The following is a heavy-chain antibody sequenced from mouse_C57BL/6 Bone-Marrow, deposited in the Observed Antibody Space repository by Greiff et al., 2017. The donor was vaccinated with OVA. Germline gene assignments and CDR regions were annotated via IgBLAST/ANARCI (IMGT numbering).Heavy chain of an antibody. D-gene: IGHD1-1*01. CDR3: ARDSYSYGTSPAWFAY. J-gene: IGHJ3*01. CDR1: GYTFTSYW. Sequence: VQLQQPGAELVMPGASVKLSCKASGYTFTSYWMHWVKQRHGTGLEWIGELDPSDSYTNYNQKFKGKDTLTVDKSSSTAYMQLSIQTSEDSAVYYCARDSYSYGTSPAWFAYWGQGTLVTVSS. CDR2: LDPSDSYT. V-gene: IGHV1-69*01.